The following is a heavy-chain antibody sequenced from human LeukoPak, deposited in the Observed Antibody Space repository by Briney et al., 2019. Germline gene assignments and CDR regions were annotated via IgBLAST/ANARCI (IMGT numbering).Heavy chain of an antibody. CDR1: GYSFTSYW. J-gene: IGHJ4*02. V-gene: IGHV5-10-1*01. D-gene: IGHD1-26*01. CDR2: IDPTDSYT. Sequence: GESLKISCKGSGYSFTSYWISWVRQMPGKGLGGMGRIDPTDSYTNYSPSFQGNVTISADKSISTAYLQWSSLKASDTAMYYCARHVVGATMGEFDYWGQGTLVTVSS. CDR3: ARHVVGATMGEFDY.